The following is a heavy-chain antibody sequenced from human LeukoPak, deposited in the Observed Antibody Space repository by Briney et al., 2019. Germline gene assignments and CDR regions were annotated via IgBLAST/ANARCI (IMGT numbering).Heavy chain of an antibody. Sequence: GGSLRLSCAASGFTFSNVWMSWVRQVPGKGLEWVGHIKTKTGGETADYAAPLKGRFTISRDDSKNTLYLQMNSLKTEDTAVYYCTTDESGGRYYGSGSYYNSDYYGMDVWGQGTTVTVSS. CDR3: TTDESGGRYYGSGSYYNSDYYGMDV. CDR1: GFTFSNVW. CDR2: IKTKTGGETA. J-gene: IGHJ6*02. D-gene: IGHD3-10*01. V-gene: IGHV3-15*01.